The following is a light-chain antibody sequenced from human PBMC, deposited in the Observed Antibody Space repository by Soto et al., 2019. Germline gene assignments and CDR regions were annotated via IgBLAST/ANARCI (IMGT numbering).Light chain of an antibody. CDR2: DAS. Sequence: EIVMTQSPATLSVSPGERATLSCRASQSVRSNLAWYQQKPGQAPRLLIYDASTRATGIPARFSGSGSGTEFTLTISSLQSEDFAVYYCQQYNNWITFGQGTRLEIK. V-gene: IGKV3-15*01. CDR1: QSVRSN. CDR3: QQYNNWIT. J-gene: IGKJ5*01.